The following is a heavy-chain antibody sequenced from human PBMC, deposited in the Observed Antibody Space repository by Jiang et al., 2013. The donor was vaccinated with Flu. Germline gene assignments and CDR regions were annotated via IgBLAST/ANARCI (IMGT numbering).Heavy chain of an antibody. V-gene: IGHV4-59*08. CDR3: ARHSRSYGNDDAFNI. CDR2: LLHWEH. D-gene: IGHD1-26*01. Sequence: QPQEGTGVDWVYLLHWEHQLQPSLKSRVTISVDSSKYQFSLKLSSVTASDTAVYYCARHSRSYGNDDAFNIWGQGTMVTVSS. J-gene: IGHJ3*02.